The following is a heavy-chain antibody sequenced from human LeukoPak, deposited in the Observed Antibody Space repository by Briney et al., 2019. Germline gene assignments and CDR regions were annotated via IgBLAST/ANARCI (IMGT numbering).Heavy chain of an antibody. Sequence: GESLRISCKGSGYNFTNYWISWVRQMPGKGLEWMGTIDPSVSYNNYSSSFQGHVTISADKSISTAYLQWSSLKASDTAMYYCARAYSRSRFDYWGQGTLVTVSS. J-gene: IGHJ4*02. CDR3: ARAYSRSRFDY. V-gene: IGHV5-10-1*01. CDR1: GYNFTNYW. D-gene: IGHD6-6*01. CDR2: IDPSVSYN.